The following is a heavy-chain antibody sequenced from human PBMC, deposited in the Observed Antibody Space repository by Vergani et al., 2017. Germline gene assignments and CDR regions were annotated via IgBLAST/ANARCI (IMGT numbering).Heavy chain of an antibody. D-gene: IGHD2-15*01. CDR2: ISYDGSNK. J-gene: IGHJ6*03. V-gene: IGHV3-30*01. Sequence: QVQLVESGGGVVQPGRSLRLSCAASGFTFSSYAMHWVRQAPGKGLEWVAVISYDGSNKYYADSVKGRFTISRDNSKNTLYLQMNSLRAEDTAVYYCARDLRYCSGGSCYYYYYMDVWGKGTTVTVSS. CDR3: ARDLRYCSGGSCYYYYYMDV. CDR1: GFTFSSYA.